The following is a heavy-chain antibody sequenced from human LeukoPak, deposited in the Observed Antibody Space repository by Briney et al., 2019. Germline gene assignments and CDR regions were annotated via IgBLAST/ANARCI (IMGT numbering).Heavy chain of an antibody. D-gene: IGHD1-7*01. CDR1: GGSLSGSCF. V-gene: IGHV4-39*01. CDR2: IPYSGIV. J-gene: IGHJ5*02. Sequence: SETLSLTCTVSGGSLSGSCFWGWIRQPPGKGLEWIGSIPYSGIVYYNPSLRSRVTISVDTSKNQFSLKLSSVTATDTAIYYCARQRLELQRLHWFDPWGQGTLVTVSS. CDR3: ARQRLELQRLHWFDP.